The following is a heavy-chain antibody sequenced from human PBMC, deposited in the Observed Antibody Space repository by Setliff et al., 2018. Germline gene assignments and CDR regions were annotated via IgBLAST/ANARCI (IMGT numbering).Heavy chain of an antibody. D-gene: IGHD2-15*01. CDR1: GFTFSSYG. V-gene: IGHV3-33*01. CDR2: IWYDGSNK. CDR3: ARSDGGSSGLDY. J-gene: IGHJ4*02. Sequence: LRLSCAASGFTFSSYGMHWVRQAPGKGLEWVAVIWYDGSNKYYADSVKGRFTISRDNSKNTLYLQMNSLRAEDTAVYYCARSDGGSSGLDYWGQGTLVTVSS.